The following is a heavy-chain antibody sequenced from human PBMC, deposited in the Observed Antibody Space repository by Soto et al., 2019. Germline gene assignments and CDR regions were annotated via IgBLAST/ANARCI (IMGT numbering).Heavy chain of an antibody. CDR2: IRNRANSYST. J-gene: IGHJ5*02. CDR1: GFIFSDRY. D-gene: IGHD3-10*01. Sequence: EVQLVESGGGLVQPGGSLRLSCAASGFIFSDRYMDWVRQTPGKGLEWLGRIRNRANSYSTEYAASVRGRFTISRDDSNNLLYLLMSSLKTEDTAVYYCATIDMVEKFDPRGQGILVTVSS. V-gene: IGHV3-72*01. CDR3: ATIDMVEKFDP.